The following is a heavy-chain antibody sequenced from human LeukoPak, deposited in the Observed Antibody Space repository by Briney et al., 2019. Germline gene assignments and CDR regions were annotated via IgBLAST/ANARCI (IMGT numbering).Heavy chain of an antibody. D-gene: IGHD6-6*01. J-gene: IGHJ4*02. V-gene: IGHV3-30*02. CDR1: GFTFSDYY. CDR3: AKDPDPYSSYPYYFDY. CDR2: IRYDGSNK. Sequence: PGGSLRLSCAASGFTFSDYYMSWIRQAPGKGLEWVAFIRYDGSNKYYADSVKGRFTISRDNSKNTLYLQMNSLRAEDTAVYYCAKDPDPYSSYPYYFDYWGQGTLVTVSS.